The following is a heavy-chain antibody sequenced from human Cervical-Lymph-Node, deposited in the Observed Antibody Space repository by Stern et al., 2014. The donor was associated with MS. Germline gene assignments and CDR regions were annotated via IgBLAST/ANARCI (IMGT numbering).Heavy chain of an antibody. J-gene: IGHJ1*01. D-gene: IGHD4-23*01. V-gene: IGHV3-33*01. CDR2: IWYDGSNR. CDR1: GFTFSSSG. CDR3: AREGGNTAEYFQH. Sequence: VQLLQSGGGVVQPGRSLRLSCAASGFTFSSSGMHWVRQAPGKGLEWLAIIWYDGSNRYYADSVKGRFTISRDNSKNTLYLQMNSLRADDTAVYYCAREGGNTAEYFQHWGQGTLVTVSS.